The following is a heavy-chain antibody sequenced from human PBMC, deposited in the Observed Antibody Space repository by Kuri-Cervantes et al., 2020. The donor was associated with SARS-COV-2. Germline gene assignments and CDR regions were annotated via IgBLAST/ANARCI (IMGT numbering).Heavy chain of an antibody. CDR1: GFTFSSYA. CDR2: INPSGGST. J-gene: IGHJ4*02. D-gene: IGHD3-3*01. Sequence: ASGFTFSSYAMHWVRQAPGQGLEWMGIINPSGGSTSYAQKFQGRVTMTRDTSTSTVYMELSSLRSEDTAVYYCARDDGLRFLEWYTSPFDCWGQGTLVSVSS. CDR3: ARDDGLRFLEWYTSPFDC. V-gene: IGHV1-46*01.